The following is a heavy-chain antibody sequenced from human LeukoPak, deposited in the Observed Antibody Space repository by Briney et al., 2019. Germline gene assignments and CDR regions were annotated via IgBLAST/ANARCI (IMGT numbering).Heavy chain of an antibody. J-gene: IGHJ4*02. CDR1: GFTFSSFA. Sequence: PGGSLRLSCAASGFTFSSFAMSWIRQAPGKGLEWVSSVSTSGVGTYYADSVKGRFTISRDNSKNTLYLQMNSLRAEDTAVYYCARMGRYYYDSSGYSPPQDYWGQGTLVTVSS. V-gene: IGHV3-23*01. D-gene: IGHD3-22*01. CDR3: ARMGRYYYDSSGYSPPQDY. CDR2: VSTSGVGT.